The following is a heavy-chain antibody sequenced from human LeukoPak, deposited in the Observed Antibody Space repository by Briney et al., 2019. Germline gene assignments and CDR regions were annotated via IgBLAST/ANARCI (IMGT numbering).Heavy chain of an antibody. CDR2: ITSSSSYI. CDR1: GFTFSSYN. Sequence: GGSLRLSCAASGFTFSSYNMNWVRQAPGKGLEWVSSITSSSSYIYYADSVKGRFTISRDNAKNSLYLQMNSLRAEDTAVYYCARVFSAVAFDYWGQGTLVTVSS. CDR3: ARVFSAVAFDY. V-gene: IGHV3-21*04. J-gene: IGHJ4*02. D-gene: IGHD4-23*01.